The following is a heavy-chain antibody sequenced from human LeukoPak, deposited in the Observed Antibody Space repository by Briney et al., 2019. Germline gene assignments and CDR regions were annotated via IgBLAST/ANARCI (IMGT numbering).Heavy chain of an antibody. D-gene: IGHD3-22*01. J-gene: IGHJ4*02. CDR2: INPNSGGT. V-gene: IGHV1-2*02. CDR1: GYTFTGYY. Sequence: GASVKVSCKASGYTFTGYYMHWVRQAPGQGLEWMGWINPNSGGTNYAQKFQGRVTMTRDTSISTAYMELSRLRSDDTAVYYCARVAWGSSGYYFYQQERGGYFDYWGQGTLVTVSS. CDR3: ARVAWGSSGYYFYQQERGGYFDY.